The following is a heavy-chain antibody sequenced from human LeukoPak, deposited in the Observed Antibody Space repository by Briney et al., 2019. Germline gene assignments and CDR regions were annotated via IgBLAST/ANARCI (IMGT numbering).Heavy chain of an antibody. Sequence: SVKVSCKASGGTFSSYAISWVRQAPGQGLEWMGGIIPIFGTANYARKFQGRVTITADESTSTAYMELSSLRSEDTAVYYCARKGASFGVVIGGAFDIWGQGTMVTVSS. V-gene: IGHV1-69*13. CDR3: ARKGASFGVVIGGAFDI. D-gene: IGHD3-3*01. CDR2: IIPIFGTA. J-gene: IGHJ3*02. CDR1: GGTFSSYA.